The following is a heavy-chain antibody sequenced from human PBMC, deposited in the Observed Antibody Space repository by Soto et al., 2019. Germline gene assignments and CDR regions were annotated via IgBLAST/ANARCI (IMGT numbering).Heavy chain of an antibody. D-gene: IGHD6-13*01. Sequence: TLSLTCTVSGGSISSGGYYWSWIRQHPGKGLEWIGYIYYSGSTYYNPSLKSRVTISVDTSKNQFSLKLSSVTAADTAVYYCARENLEYSSSFDYWGQGTLVTGSS. CDR2: IYYSGST. CDR1: GGSISSGGYY. J-gene: IGHJ4*02. CDR3: ARENLEYSSSFDY. V-gene: IGHV4-31*03.